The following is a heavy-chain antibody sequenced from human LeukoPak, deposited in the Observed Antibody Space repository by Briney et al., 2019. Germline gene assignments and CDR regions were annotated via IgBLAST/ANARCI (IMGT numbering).Heavy chain of an antibody. D-gene: IGHD6-6*01. CDR3: ARDVSSMFPNWFDP. V-gene: IGHV4-31*03. Sequence: SETLSLTCSVSGDSISSRTYYWTWIRQHPEKGLEWIGYIWNSGSTNYNPALKSRVTISVDTSKNQFSLKLTSVTAADTAIYYCARDVSSMFPNWFDPWGQGILVIASS. J-gene: IGHJ5*02. CDR2: IWNSGST. CDR1: GDSISSRTYY.